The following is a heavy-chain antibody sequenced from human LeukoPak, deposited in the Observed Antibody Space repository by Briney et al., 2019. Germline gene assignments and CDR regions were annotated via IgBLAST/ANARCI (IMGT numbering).Heavy chain of an antibody. V-gene: IGHV3-21*01. J-gene: IGHJ6*02. CDR3: ARDQVVPAAQLYYYYYYGMDV. CDR2: ISSSSSYI. Sequence: PGGSLRLSCAASGFTFSSYSMNWVRQAPGKGLEWVSSISSSSSYIYYADSVKGRFTISRDNAKNSLYLQMNSLRAEDTAVYYCARDQVVPAAQLYYYYYYGMDVWGQGTTVNVSS. D-gene: IGHD2-2*01. CDR1: GFTFSSYS.